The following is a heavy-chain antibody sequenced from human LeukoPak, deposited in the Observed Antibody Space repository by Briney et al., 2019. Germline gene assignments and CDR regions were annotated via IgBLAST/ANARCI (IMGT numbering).Heavy chain of an antibody. CDR1: GGSFSGYY. D-gene: IGHD2-15*01. J-gene: IGHJ6*02. CDR2: INHSGST. Sequence: SETLSLTCAVYGGSFSGYYWSWIRQPPGKGLEWIGEINHSGSTNYNPSLKSRVTISVDTSENQFSLKLSSVTAADTAVYYCARVSHVVVAATGVYGMDVWGQGTTVTVSS. V-gene: IGHV4-34*01. CDR3: ARVSHVVVAATGVYGMDV.